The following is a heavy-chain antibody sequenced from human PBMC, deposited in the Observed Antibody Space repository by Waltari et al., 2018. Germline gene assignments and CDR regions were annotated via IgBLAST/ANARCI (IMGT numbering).Heavy chain of an antibody. CDR3: ARDTYYDFWSGYYTGDYFDY. J-gene: IGHJ4*02. Sequence: QVQLQQWGAGLLKPSETLSLTCAVYGGSFSGYYWSWIRQPPGKGLEWIGEINHSGSTNYNPSLKSRVTISGDTSKNQFSLKLSSVTAADTAVYYCARDTYYDFWSGYYTGDYFDYWGQGTLVTVSS. CDR1: GGSFSGYY. D-gene: IGHD3-3*01. CDR2: INHSGST. V-gene: IGHV4-34*01.